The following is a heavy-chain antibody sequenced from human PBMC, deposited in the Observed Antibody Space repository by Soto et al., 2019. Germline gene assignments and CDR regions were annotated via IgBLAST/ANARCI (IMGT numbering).Heavy chain of an antibody. CDR2: IRSKVFNRTT. V-gene: IGHV3-49*04. Sequence: PGGSLRLSCTVSGFTFVNYALTWVRQAPGKAPEWVGLIRSKVFNRTTEYATSVRGRFTLTRDDSKNIASLQMNSLKTEDTAVYYCTRLTNIAPYYFDYWGQGTLVTVSS. CDR1: GFTFVNYA. J-gene: IGHJ4*02. D-gene: IGHD6-13*01. CDR3: TRLTNIAPYYFDY.